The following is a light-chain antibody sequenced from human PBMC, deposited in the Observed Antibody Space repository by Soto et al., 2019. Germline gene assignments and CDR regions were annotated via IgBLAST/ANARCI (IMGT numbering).Light chain of an antibody. V-gene: IGKV1-5*01. CDR1: QSISSW. CDR3: QQYGSFPWT. J-gene: IGKJ1*01. CDR2: DAS. Sequence: PSTLYAYVEGRVTSNCRASQSISSWLAWYQQKPGKAPKLLIYDASSLESGVPSRFSGSGSGTEFTLTISSLQPDDFAVYYCQQYGSFPWTFGQGTKV.